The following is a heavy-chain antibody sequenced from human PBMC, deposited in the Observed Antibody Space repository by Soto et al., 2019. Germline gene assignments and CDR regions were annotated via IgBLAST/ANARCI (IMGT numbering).Heavy chain of an antibody. CDR3: TRGGDPYKTGH. Sequence: PSQTLCLTCTVAGGSGNIGTYYWSCIRQPPGKGLEWIGFIHYSGSTNYNPSLKGRVTMSVDTSKNQFSLKLTSVNTADTAIYYCTRGGDPYKTGHWGQGTLVTVSS. CDR2: IHYSGST. CDR1: GGSGNIGTYY. D-gene: IGHD2-21*01. J-gene: IGHJ4*02. V-gene: IGHV4-61*01.